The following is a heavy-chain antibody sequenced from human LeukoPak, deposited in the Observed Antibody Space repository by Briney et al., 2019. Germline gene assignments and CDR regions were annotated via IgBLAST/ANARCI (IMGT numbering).Heavy chain of an antibody. CDR1: GYTFTGYY. D-gene: IGHD3-3*01. Sequence: ASVKVSCKASGYTFTGYYIHWVRQAPGQGLEGMGWINPNSGGTNYAQKFQGRVTMTRDTSISTAYMELSRLRSDDTAVYYCARDLVERDDFPDWGQGTLVTVSS. CDR2: INPNSGGT. V-gene: IGHV1-2*02. J-gene: IGHJ4*02. CDR3: ARDLVERDDFPD.